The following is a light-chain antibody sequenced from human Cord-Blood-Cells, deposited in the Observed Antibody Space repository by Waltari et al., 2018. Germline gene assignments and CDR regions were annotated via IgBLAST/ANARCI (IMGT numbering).Light chain of an antibody. CDR2: DAS. Sequence: IVLTQSPATLSLYSGERATLSCRASQSVSSYLAWYQQKPGQAPRLLIYDASNRATGIPARFSGSGSGTDFTLTISSLEPEDLAVYYCQQRSNWLTFGGGTKVEIK. CDR3: QQRSNWLT. J-gene: IGKJ4*01. CDR1: QSVSSY. V-gene: IGKV3-11*01.